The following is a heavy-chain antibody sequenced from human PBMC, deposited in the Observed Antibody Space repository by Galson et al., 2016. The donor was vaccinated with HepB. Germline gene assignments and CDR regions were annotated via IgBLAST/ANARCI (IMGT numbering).Heavy chain of an antibody. J-gene: IGHJ3*02. CDR2: IDPSDSYS. Sequence: QSGAEVKKPGGSLRISCKGSGYSFSGYWISWVRQMPGKGLEWMGKIDPSDSYSNYSPSFQGLVTFSSDKSISTAYLRWSSLKASDTAIYYCARHFVLVPTALSIDSFDIWGQGTTVTVSS. CDR3: ARHFVLVPTALSIDSFDI. CDR1: GYSFSGYW. D-gene: IGHD6-6*01. V-gene: IGHV5-10-1*01.